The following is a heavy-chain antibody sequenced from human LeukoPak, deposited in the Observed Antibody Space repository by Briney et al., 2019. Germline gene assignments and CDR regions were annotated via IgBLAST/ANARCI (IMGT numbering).Heavy chain of an antibody. V-gene: IGHV3-48*01. CDR1: GFTFSSYS. CDR2: ISSSSSTI. J-gene: IGHJ4*02. Sequence: GGSLRLSCAASGFTFSSYSMNWVRQAPGKGLEWVSYISSSSSTIYYADSVKGRFTISRDNAKNSLYLQMNSLRAEDTAMYYCASDTSAEKIVVVPAGDYWGQGTLVTVSS. D-gene: IGHD2-2*01. CDR3: ASDTSAEKIVVVPAGDY.